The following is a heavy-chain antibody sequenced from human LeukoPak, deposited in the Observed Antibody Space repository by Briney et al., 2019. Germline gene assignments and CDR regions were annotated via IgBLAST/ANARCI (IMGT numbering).Heavy chain of an antibody. V-gene: IGHV1-18*01. J-gene: IGHJ4*02. CDR2: ISVYNGNT. D-gene: IGHD3-16*01. CDR1: GYTFTSYD. CDR3: GLMGPTGLLDY. Sequence: ASVKVSCKASGYTFTSYDISWVRQAPGQGLEWMGWISVYNGNTNYAQKLQGRVTMTTDTSTSTAYMELRSLRYDDTAVYYCGLMGPTGLLDYWGQGTLVTVSS.